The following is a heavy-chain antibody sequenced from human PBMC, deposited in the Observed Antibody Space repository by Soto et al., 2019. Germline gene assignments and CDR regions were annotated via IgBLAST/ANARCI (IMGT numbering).Heavy chain of an antibody. V-gene: IGHV4-31*03. CDR2: IYYSGST. D-gene: IGHD6-6*01. CDR3: AREGRIAARPRFVGGMDV. Sequence: PSETLSLTCTVSGGSISSGGYYWSWIRQHPGKGLEWIGYIYYSGSTYYNPSLKSRVTISVDTSKNQFSLKLSSVTAADTAEYYCAREGRIAARPRFVGGMDVWGQGTTVTVSS. CDR1: GGSISSGGYY. J-gene: IGHJ6*02.